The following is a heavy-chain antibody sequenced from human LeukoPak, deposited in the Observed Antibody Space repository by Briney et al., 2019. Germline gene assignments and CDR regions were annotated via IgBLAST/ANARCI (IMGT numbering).Heavy chain of an antibody. D-gene: IGHD3-10*01. Sequence: SETLSLTCTVSGYSISSGYYWDWIRQPRGKGLEWIGSIYHSGSTYYNPSLKSRVTISVDTSKNQFSLKLSSVTAADTAVYYCASSITSGSYVFDYWGQGTLVTVSP. CDR1: GYSISSGYY. CDR2: IYHSGST. V-gene: IGHV4-38-2*02. CDR3: ASSITSGSYVFDY. J-gene: IGHJ4*02.